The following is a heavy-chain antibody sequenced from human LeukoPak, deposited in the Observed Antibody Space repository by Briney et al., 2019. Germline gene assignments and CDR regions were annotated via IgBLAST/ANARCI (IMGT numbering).Heavy chain of an antibody. D-gene: IGHD6-13*01. Sequence: GGSLRLSCAASGFTFSIYAMSWVRQAAGKGLECVSGIIGNSETTYYADCVKGRFTISRENSKNSLYVLMNGLRAEHTAVYYCAKDRVPDSSWEIDSWGQGTPVTVSS. CDR3: AKDRVPDSSWEIDS. CDR1: GFTFSIYA. V-gene: IGHV3-23*01. J-gene: IGHJ4*02. CDR2: IIGNSETT.